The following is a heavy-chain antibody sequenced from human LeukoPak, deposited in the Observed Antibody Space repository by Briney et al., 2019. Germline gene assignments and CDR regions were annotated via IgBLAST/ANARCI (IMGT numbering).Heavy chain of an antibody. CDR3: AKDLGDYDILTGYYAY. CDR2: ISYDGSNK. D-gene: IGHD3-9*01. Sequence: GGSLRLSCAASGFTFSSYGMHWVRQAPGKGLEWVAVISYDGSNKYYADSVKGRFTISRDNSKNTLYLQMNSLRAEDTAVYYCAKDLGDYDILTGYYAYWGQGTLVTVSS. CDR1: GFTFSSYG. V-gene: IGHV3-30*18. J-gene: IGHJ4*02.